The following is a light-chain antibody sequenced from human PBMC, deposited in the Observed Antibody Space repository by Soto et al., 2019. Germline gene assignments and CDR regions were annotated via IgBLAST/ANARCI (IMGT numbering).Light chain of an antibody. CDR3: QQYNNWPPWT. CDR1: QSVSNN. Sequence: EIVLTQSPGTLSLSPVEIATLSFMASQSVSNNYLAWYQQKPGQAPRLLIYGASNRATGIPARFSGSGSGTEFTLTISSLQSEDFAVYYCQQYNNWPPWTFGQGTKVDIK. V-gene: IGKV3-15*01. CDR2: GAS. J-gene: IGKJ1*01.